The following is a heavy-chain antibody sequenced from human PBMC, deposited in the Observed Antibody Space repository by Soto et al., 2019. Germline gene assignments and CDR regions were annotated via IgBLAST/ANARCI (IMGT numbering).Heavy chain of an antibody. CDR3: ASVLGSRRSGSYHSY. CDR1: GFSISDCS. J-gene: IGHJ4*02. CDR2: ISTNNDAI. V-gene: IGHV3-48*01. D-gene: IGHD3-10*01. Sequence: GSLRLSCAASGFSISDCSMNWVRRAPGKGLEWISYISTNNDAIYYADSVKGRFTISRDNAKNSLYLQMNSLRAEDTALYYCASVLGSRRSGSYHSYWGQGTLVTVSS.